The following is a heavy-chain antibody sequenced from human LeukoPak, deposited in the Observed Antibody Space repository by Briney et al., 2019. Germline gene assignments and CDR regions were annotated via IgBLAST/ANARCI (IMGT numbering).Heavy chain of an antibody. CDR1: GFTFDDYG. CDR2: INWNGGST. J-gene: IGHJ6*03. V-gene: IGHV3-20*04. Sequence: GSLRLSCAASGFTFDDYGMSWVRQAPGKGLEWVSGINWNGGSTGYADSVKGRFTISRDNAKNSLYLQMNSLRAEDTALNYCATDYYGSRVRYYYYMDVWGKGTTVTVSS. CDR3: ATDYYGSRVRYYYYMDV. D-gene: IGHD3-10*01.